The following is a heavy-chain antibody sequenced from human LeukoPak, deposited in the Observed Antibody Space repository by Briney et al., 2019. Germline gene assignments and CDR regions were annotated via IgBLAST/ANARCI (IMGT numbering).Heavy chain of an antibody. D-gene: IGHD5-12*01. Sequence: PGGSLRLSCAASGFTFSDYSMNWARQAPGKGLEWISYVGISSGNTKYADSVKGRFTISGDSAKNSVYLQMNSLRVEDTAVYYCARDFRYAFDNWGQGTLVTVSS. V-gene: IGHV3-48*04. CDR1: GFTFSDYS. J-gene: IGHJ4*02. CDR3: ARDFRYAFDN. CDR2: VGISSGNT.